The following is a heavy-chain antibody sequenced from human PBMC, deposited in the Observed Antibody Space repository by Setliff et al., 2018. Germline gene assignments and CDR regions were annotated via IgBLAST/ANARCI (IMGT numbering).Heavy chain of an antibody. Sequence: SETLSLTCIVSGDSISGYFWSWLRQAPGKGLEWIGYIQKRGSTTTKYNPSLGSRISMSIDTSKNQFSLQLSSVSDGDTAVYYCARDQFSSGWYGPPESYFDCWGQGIQVTVSS. J-gene: IGHJ4*02. CDR2: IQKRGSTTT. CDR1: GDSISGYF. D-gene: IGHD6-19*01. CDR3: ARDQFSSGWYGPPESYFDC. V-gene: IGHV4-59*01.